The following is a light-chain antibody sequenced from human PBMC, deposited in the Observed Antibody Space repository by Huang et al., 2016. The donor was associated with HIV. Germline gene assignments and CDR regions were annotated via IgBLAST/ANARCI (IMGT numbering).Light chain of an antibody. CDR2: WAT. CDR1: QSVFYSPNNQNY. Sequence: DIVLTQSPDSLAVSLGERATINCKSSQSVFYSPNNQNYLAWYQQKPGQPPNLLIYWATPRESGFPDRFSGSGSGTDFTLTISSLQAEDVAVYYCQQYYSSPTFGQGTKVEIK. J-gene: IGKJ1*01. V-gene: IGKV4-1*01. CDR3: QQYYSSPT.